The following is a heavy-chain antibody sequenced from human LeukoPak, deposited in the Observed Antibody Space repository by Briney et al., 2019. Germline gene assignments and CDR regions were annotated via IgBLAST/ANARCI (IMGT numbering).Heavy chain of an antibody. CDR2: IYTSGST. D-gene: IGHD3-10*01. J-gene: IGHJ5*02. V-gene: IGHV4-61*02. CDR3: ARDRVTMVRGVWFDP. CDR1: GGSISSGSYY. Sequence: PSETLSLTCTVSGGSISSGSYYWSWIRQPAGKGLEWIGRIYTSGSTNYNPSLKSRVTISVDTSKNQFSLKLSSVTAADTAVYYCARDRVTMVRGVWFDPWGQGTLVTVSS.